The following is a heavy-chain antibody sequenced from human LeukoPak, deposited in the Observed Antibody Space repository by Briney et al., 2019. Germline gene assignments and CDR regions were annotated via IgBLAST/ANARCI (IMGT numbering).Heavy chain of an antibody. V-gene: IGHV3-7*01. CDR1: GFTFSNYW. CDR3: GRGMDV. Sequence: GGSLRLSCAASGFTFSNYWMTWVRQAPGKGLEWVANIKQDGSEKYYVDSVKGRFTISRDNAKNSLYLETNRLRGEDTAVYYCGRGMDVWGQGTTVTVSS. CDR2: IKQDGSEK. J-gene: IGHJ6*02.